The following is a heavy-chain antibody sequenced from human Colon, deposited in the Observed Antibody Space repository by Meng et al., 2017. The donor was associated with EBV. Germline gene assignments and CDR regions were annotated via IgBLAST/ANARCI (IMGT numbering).Heavy chain of an antibody. CDR2: ISTNTGNP. D-gene: IGHD6-19*01. CDR1: GFTFTRYP. CDR3: GTLKYTSGFYGPAY. Sequence: QVQLVASGADVKEPWALVKVYCKASGFTFTRYPMNWVRQAPGQGLEWMGWISTNTGNPTYAQGFTGRFVFSVDTSVSTAYLQISSLKAEDTAVYYCGTLKYTSGFYGPAYWGQGALVTVSS. J-gene: IGHJ4*02. V-gene: IGHV7-4-1*02.